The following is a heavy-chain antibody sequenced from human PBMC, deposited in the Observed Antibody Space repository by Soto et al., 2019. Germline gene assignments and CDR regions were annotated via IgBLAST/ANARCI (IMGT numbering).Heavy chain of an antibody. CDR3: ASPCSGGSCYENY. CDR2: TRNKANSYTT. V-gene: IGHV3-72*01. J-gene: IGHJ4*02. D-gene: IGHD2-15*01. Sequence: EVQLVESGGGLVQPGGSLRLSCAASGFTFSDHYMDWVRQAPGKGLEWVGRTRNKANSYTTEYAASVKGRFTISRDDSKNSLYLQMNSLKTEDTAVYYCASPCSGGSCYENYWGQGTLVTVSS. CDR1: GFTFSDHY.